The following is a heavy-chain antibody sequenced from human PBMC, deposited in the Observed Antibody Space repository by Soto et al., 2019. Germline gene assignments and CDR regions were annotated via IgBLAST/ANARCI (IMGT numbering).Heavy chain of an antibody. V-gene: IGHV4-30-4*01. CDR3: ARDLTYYYGSGSSVDAFDI. CDR2: IYYSGST. J-gene: IGHJ3*02. Sequence: SETLSLTCSVSGGSISSGDYYWSWIRQPPGKGLEWIGYIYYSGSTYYNPSLKSRVTISVDTSKNQFSLKLSSVTAADTAVYYCARDLTYYYGSGSSVDAFDIWGQGTMVTVSS. CDR1: GGSISSGDYY. D-gene: IGHD3-10*01.